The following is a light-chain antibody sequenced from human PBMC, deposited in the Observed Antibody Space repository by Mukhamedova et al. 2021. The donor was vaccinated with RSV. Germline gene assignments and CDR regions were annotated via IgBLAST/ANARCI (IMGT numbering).Light chain of an antibody. CDR1: SSDVGGYNY. Sequence: ITISCTGTSSDVGGYNYVSWYQQHPGKAPKLMIYDVSNRPSGVSNRFSGSKSGNTASLTISGLQAEDEADYYCSSYTSSSLYVFG. CDR2: DVS. V-gene: IGLV2-14*04. J-gene: IGLJ1*01. CDR3: SSYTSSSLYV.